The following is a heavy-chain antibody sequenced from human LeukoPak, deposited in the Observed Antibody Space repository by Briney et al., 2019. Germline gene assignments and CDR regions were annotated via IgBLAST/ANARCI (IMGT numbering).Heavy chain of an antibody. V-gene: IGHV1-3*01. J-gene: IGHJ4*02. CDR3: ARDSWGYSYGPDFDY. D-gene: IGHD5-18*01. CDR1: GYTFTGYY. CDR2: INAGNGNT. Sequence: GASVKVSCKASGYTFTGYYIHWVRQAPGQGLEWMGWINAGNGNTKYSQKFQGRVTITRDTSASTAYMELSSLRSEDTAVYYCARDSWGYSYGPDFDYWGQGTLVTVSS.